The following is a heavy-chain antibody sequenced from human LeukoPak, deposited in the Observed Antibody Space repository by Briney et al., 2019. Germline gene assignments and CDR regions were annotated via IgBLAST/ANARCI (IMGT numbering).Heavy chain of an antibody. CDR2: ISDSGGST. J-gene: IGHJ4*02. Sequence: GGSLRLSCAASGFTFSSYAMSWVRQAPGKGLERVSAISDSGGSTYYADSVKGRFTLSRDTSKNTLYLQMNRLRAEDKAVNYCPRDQDQLWFHFDYWGQGTLVNVSS. D-gene: IGHD5-18*01. CDR1: GFTFSSYA. V-gene: IGHV3-23*01. CDR3: PRDQDQLWFHFDY.